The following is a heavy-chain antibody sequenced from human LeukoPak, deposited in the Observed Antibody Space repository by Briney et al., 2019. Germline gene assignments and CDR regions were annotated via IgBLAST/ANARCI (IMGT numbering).Heavy chain of an antibody. Sequence: LAGGSLRLSCAASGFTFSSYAMTWVRQAPGKGLEWVSAISGSGSSTYYADSVKGRFTISRDNSENTLYLQMNSLRVEDTAVYYCTSSQPGMLCSDTGCSLDYWGQGALVTVSS. D-gene: IGHD2-2*01. CDR3: TSSQPGMLCSDTGCSLDY. J-gene: IGHJ4*02. V-gene: IGHV3-23*01. CDR1: GFTFSSYA. CDR2: ISGSGSST.